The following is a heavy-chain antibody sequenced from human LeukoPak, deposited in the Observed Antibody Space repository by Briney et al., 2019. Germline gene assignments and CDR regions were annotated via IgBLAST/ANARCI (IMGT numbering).Heavy chain of an antibody. D-gene: IGHD4-17*01. CDR1: GFTFSSYS. CDR3: ARGRGDLVDY. J-gene: IGHJ4*02. CDR2: IGSSSSYI. Sequence: GGSLRLSCAASGFTFSSYSINWVRQAPGKGLEWVSSIGSSSSYIYYADSVKGRFTISRDNAKNSLYLQMNSLRAEDTAVYYCARGRGDLVDYWGQGTLVTVSS. V-gene: IGHV3-21*01.